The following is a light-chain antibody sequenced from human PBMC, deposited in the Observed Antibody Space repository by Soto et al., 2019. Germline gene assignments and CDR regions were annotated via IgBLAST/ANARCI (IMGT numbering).Light chain of an antibody. CDR3: SSYGGSNNLI. Sequence: QSVLTQPPSASGSPGQSVTISCTGTSNDIGYYNYVSWYQHYHGKAPKLMIYEVIKRPSGVPDRFSGSKSGNTASLTVSGLQAEDEADYYCSSYGGSNNLIFGGGTKLTVL. CDR2: EVI. J-gene: IGLJ2*01. CDR1: SNDIGYYNY. V-gene: IGLV2-8*01.